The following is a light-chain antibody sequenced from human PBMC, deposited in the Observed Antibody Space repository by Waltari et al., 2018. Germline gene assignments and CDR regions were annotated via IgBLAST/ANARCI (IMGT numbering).Light chain of an antibody. CDR3: SAYTSRGTLK. Sequence: QSALTQPASVSGSPGQSITISCTGTSDDIGAYSYVPWYHQRPGKVPKLIIYDLTDRPSGVSNRFSGSKSGSTASLTVSGLQAEDEGLFYCSAYTSRGTLKFGGGTRVTVL. V-gene: IGLV2-14*03. CDR2: DLT. J-gene: IGLJ2*01. CDR1: SDDIGAYSY.